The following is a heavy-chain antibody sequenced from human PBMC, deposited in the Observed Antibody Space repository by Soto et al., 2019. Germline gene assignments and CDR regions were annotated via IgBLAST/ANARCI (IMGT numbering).Heavy chain of an antibody. D-gene: IGHD6-13*01. V-gene: IGHV1-24*01. Sequence: ASVKVSCKVSGYTLTELSMHWVRQAPGKGLEWMGGFDPEDGDTIYAQKFQGRVTMTEDTSTDTAYLELSSLRSEDTAVYFCARDLYSTSWYVRAFDMWGQGTMVTVSS. CDR3: ARDLYSTSWYVRAFDM. CDR1: GYTLTELS. J-gene: IGHJ3*02. CDR2: FDPEDGDT.